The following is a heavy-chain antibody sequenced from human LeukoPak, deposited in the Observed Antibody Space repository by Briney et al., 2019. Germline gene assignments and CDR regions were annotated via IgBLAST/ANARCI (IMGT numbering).Heavy chain of an antibody. V-gene: IGHV3-30*02. J-gene: IGHJ6*03. CDR3: AKDGPYYYYYMDV. CDR1: GFTFSSYG. CDR2: IRYDGGNK. Sequence: GGSLRLSCAASGFTFSSYGMHWVRQAPGKGLEWVAFIRYDGGNKYYADSVKGRFTISRDNSKNTLYLQMNSLRAEDTAVYYCAKDGPYYYYYMDVWGKGTTVTISS.